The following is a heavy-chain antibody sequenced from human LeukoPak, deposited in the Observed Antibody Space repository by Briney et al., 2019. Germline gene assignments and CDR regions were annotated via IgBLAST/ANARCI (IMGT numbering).Heavy chain of an antibody. CDR2: IIPIFGTA. CDR1: GGTFSSYA. V-gene: IGHV1-69*13. Sequence: ASVKVSCKASGGTFSSYAISWVRQAPGQGLEWMGGIIPIFGTANYAQKFQGRVTITADESTSTAYMELSSLRSEDTAVYYCAKDRSKGSYGDEFDFWGQGTLVTVS. D-gene: IGHD1-26*01. CDR3: AKDRSKGSYGDEFDF. J-gene: IGHJ4*02.